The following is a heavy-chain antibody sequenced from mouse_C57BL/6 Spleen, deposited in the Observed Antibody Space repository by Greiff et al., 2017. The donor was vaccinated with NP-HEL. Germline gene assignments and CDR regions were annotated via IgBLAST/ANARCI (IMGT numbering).Heavy chain of an antibody. J-gene: IGHJ1*03. V-gene: IGHV3-6*01. Sequence: EVQLQQSGPGLVKPSQSLSLPCSVTGYSITSGYYWNWIRQFPGNKLEWMGYISYDGSNNYNPSLKNRISITRDTSKNQFFLKLHSVTTEDTATYYCARDLLLRYWYFDVWGTGTTVTVSS. CDR1: GYSITSGYY. D-gene: IGHD1-1*01. CDR2: ISYDGSN. CDR3: ARDLLLRYWYFDV.